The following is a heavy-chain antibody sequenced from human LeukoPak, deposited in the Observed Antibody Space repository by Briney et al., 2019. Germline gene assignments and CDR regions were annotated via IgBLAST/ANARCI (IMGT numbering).Heavy chain of an antibody. CDR2: INHSGST. D-gene: IGHD6-13*01. J-gene: IGHJ6*02. Sequence: PSETLSHTCAVYGGSFSGYYWSWIRQPPGKGLEWIGEINHSGSTNYNPSLKSRVTISVDTSKNQFSLKLSSVTAADTAVYYCARDPYPPEYSSSWYFPRRLNYYYYYGMDVWGQGTTVTVSS. CDR1: GGSFSGYY. CDR3: ARDPYPPEYSSSWYFPRRLNYYYYYGMDV. V-gene: IGHV4-34*01.